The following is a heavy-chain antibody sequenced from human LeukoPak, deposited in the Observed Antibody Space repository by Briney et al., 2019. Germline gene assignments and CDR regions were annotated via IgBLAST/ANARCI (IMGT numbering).Heavy chain of an antibody. J-gene: IGHJ6*02. CDR2: ISCGGSSM. V-gene: IGHV3-48*03. D-gene: IGHD4-17*01. CDR1: GFTFRSYE. Sequence: PGGSLRLSCAVSGFTFRSYEMNWVRQAPGKGLEWVSYISCGGSSMFYADSVKGRFTISRDNAKNSLYLQMNSLRAEDTAVYYCARDMTTVTTSSVSGYYFYGMDVWGQGTTVTVAS. CDR3: ARDMTTVTTSSVSGYYFYGMDV.